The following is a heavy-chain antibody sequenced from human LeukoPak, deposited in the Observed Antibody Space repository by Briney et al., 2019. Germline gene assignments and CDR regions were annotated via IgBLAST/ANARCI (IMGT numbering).Heavy chain of an antibody. CDR1: GFTFSSYS. J-gene: IGHJ4*02. CDR2: IKQDGSEK. V-gene: IGHV3-7*01. CDR3: ARSGSGYFDY. Sequence: GGSLRLSCAASGFTFSSYSMSWVRQAPGKGLEWVANIKQDGSEKYYRDSVQGRFTISRDNAKNSLYLQMNSLRAEDTAVYYCARSGSGYFDYWGQGSLVTVSS.